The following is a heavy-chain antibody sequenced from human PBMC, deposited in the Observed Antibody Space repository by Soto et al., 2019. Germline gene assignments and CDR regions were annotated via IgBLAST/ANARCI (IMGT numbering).Heavy chain of an antibody. CDR3: AKGGGSCCFDN. V-gene: IGHV3-23*01. Sequence: EVQLLESGGGLVQPGGSLRLSCAASGFTFSTYAMSWVRQAPGKGLEWVSAISGSGGNSTFYGDSVKGRFTISRDNSKNTLYLPMNSLGAEDTAVYYCAKGGGSCCFDNWGQGTLVTVSS. CDR1: GFTFSTYA. D-gene: IGHD2-15*01. J-gene: IGHJ4*02. CDR2: ISGSGGNST.